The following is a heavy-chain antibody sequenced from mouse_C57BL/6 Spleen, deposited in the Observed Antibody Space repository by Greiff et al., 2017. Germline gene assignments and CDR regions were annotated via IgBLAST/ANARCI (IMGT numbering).Heavy chain of an antibody. Sequence: EVMLVESEGGLVQPGSSMTLSCTASGFTFSDYYIAWVRQVPEKGLEWVANINYDGSSTYYLDSLKSRFIISRDNAKNILYLQMRSLKSEDTATYYCSRDRGYYFDYWGQGTTLTVSS. J-gene: IGHJ2*01. CDR1: GFTFSDYY. CDR2: INYDGSST. CDR3: SRDRGYYFDY. V-gene: IGHV5-16*01.